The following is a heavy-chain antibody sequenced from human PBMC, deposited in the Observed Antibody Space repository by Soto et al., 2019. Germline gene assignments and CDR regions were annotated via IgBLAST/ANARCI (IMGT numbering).Heavy chain of an antibody. D-gene: IGHD2-8*01. CDR3: ARRALPQCINGVCYKDGFWDY. CDR1: VGSVSSGGYY. CDR2: IYYGGTT. V-gene: IGHV4-31*02. Sequence: SKTLALSSTVSVGSVSSGGYYCLGMRHHPGAGPERSGYIYYGGTTYFNPSLKSRASISLDTSKNEFSLKLASATAADTAVYYCARRALPQCINGVCYKDGFWDYWGQGALVTVSS. J-gene: IGHJ4*02.